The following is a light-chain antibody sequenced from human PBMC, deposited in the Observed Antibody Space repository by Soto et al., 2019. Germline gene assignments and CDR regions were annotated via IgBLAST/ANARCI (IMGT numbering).Light chain of an antibody. CDR3: QQYDNLPPFT. V-gene: IGKV1-33*01. CDR1: QDIRKY. Sequence: DIQMTQSPSSLSASVGDRVTVTCQASQDIRKYLNWYQQKPGRAPKLLIYGASYLETGVPSRFSGSGYGTDFIFTISSLQPEDIATYYCQQYDNLPPFTFGPGTKVAVK. J-gene: IGKJ3*01. CDR2: GAS.